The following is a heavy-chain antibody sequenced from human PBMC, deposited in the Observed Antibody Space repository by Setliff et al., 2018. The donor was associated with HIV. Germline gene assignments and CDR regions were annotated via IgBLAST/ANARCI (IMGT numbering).Heavy chain of an antibody. D-gene: IGHD4-17*01. V-gene: IGHV3-49*03. Sequence: GGSLDPSFAPPGFTFDDYPMSWFRQAPGKGLEWVSFIRTKGYGGTTEYAASVEGRFTISRDDSKGIAYLQMNSLKTEDTAVYYCSRGGRPTDEYVWFDPWGQGTLVTVTS. CDR2: IRTKGYGGTT. CDR1: GFTFDDYP. J-gene: IGHJ5*02. CDR3: SRGGRPTDEYVWFDP.